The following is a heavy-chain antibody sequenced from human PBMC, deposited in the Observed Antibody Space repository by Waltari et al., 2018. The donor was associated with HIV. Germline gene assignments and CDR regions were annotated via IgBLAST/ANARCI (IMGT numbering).Heavy chain of an antibody. J-gene: IGHJ5*02. D-gene: IGHD2-15*01. CDR3: ARGGGNIVVVVAATRGWFDP. CDR1: GGTFSSYA. V-gene: IGHV1-69*06. CDR2: IIPIFGTA. Sequence: QVQLVQSGAEVKKPGSSVKVSCKASGGTFSSYAISWVRQAPGQGLEWMGGIIPIFGTANDAQKFQGRVTITADKSTSTAYMELSSLRSEDTAVYYCARGGGNIVVVVAATRGWFDPWGQGTLVTVSS.